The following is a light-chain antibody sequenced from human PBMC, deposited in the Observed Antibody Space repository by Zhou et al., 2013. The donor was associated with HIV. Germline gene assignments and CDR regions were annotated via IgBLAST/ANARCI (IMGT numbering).Light chain of an antibody. J-gene: IGKJ2*04. V-gene: IGKV1-39*01. CDR2: AAS. CDR1: QTISGF. CDR3: QQSYSTPRCS. Sequence: DIQMTQSPSSLSASIGDRVTISCRTSQTISGFLNWYQQKPGKAPKLLIFAASTLQSGVPSRFTGSGSGTDFTLTISSLQPEDFATYYCQQSYSTPRCSFGQGTKLEIK.